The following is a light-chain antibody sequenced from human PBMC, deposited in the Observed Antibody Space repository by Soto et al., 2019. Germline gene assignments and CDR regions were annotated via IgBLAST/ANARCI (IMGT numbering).Light chain of an antibody. CDR1: SGTIASNY. V-gene: IGLV6-57*01. Sequence: NFMLTQPHSVSESPGKTVTISCTRSSGTIASNYVQWYQQRPGSSPTTVIFEHNQRPSGVPDRFSGSVDSSSNSASLIISGLKTEDEADYYCQSYDAANLWVFGGGTKLTVL. CDR3: QSYDAANLWV. CDR2: EHN. J-gene: IGLJ3*02.